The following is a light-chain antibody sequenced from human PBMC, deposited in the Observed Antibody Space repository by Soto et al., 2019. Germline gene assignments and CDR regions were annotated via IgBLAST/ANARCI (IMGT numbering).Light chain of an antibody. CDR2: LGS. CDR1: QSLLHSNGYNY. V-gene: IGKV2-28*01. CDR3: MQALQTPLT. J-gene: IGKJ4*01. Sequence: DIVMTQSPLSLPVTPGEPASISCRSSQSLLHSNGYNYLDWYLQKPGQSPQLLIYLGSNRASGVPDRCGGSRSGTDFTLKISRVEAEDVGVYYCMQALQTPLTFGGGTKVEIK.